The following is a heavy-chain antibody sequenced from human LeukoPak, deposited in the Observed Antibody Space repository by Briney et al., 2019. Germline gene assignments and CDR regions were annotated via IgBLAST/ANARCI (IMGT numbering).Heavy chain of an antibody. CDR3: AADSSGYYYGPY. J-gene: IGHJ4*02. CDR2: IYYSGNT. Sequence: SETLSHTCTVSGDSISSTSYYWGWIRQPPGKGLEWIGSIYYSGNTYYSPSLKSRVTISVDTSKNQFSLKLSSVTAADTAVYYCAADSSGYYYGPYWGQGTLVTVSS. CDR1: GDSISSTSYY. V-gene: IGHV4-39*01. D-gene: IGHD3-22*01.